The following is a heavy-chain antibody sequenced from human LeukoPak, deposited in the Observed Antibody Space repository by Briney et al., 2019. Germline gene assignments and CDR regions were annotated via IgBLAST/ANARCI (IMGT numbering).Heavy chain of an antibody. CDR1: GFTFSSYG. V-gene: IGHV3-30*18. CDR2: ISYDGSNK. CDR3: AKDILIAAAQWDGMDV. D-gene: IGHD6-13*01. J-gene: IGHJ6*02. Sequence: GSLRLSCAASGFTFSSYGMHWVRQAPGKGLEWVAVISYDGSNKYYADSVKGRFTISRDNSKNTLYLQMNSLRAEDTAVYYCAKDILIAAAQWDGMDVWGQGTTVTVSS.